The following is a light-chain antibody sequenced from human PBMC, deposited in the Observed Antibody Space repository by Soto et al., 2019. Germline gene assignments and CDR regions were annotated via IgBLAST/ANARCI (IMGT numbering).Light chain of an antibody. V-gene: IGLV2-14*03. CDR1: SSDVGGYNY. Sequence: QSALTQTASVSGSPGQSITISCTGTSSDVGGYNYVSWYQQHPGKAPKLMIYDVSNRPSGVSNRFSGSKSGNTASLTISGLQSQDEADYYCTSYTSSSRFSYVFGTGTKVTVL. CDR3: TSYTSSSRFSYV. CDR2: DVS. J-gene: IGLJ1*01.